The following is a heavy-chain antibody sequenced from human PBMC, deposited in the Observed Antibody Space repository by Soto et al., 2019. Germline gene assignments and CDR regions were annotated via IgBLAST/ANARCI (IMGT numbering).Heavy chain of an antibody. CDR1: GDSISNYY. V-gene: IGHV4-4*07. CDR3: RRDFDY. J-gene: IGHJ4*02. CDR2: LSASGST. Sequence: SETLSLTCTVSGDSISNYYWSWIRQPAGKGLEWIGRLSASGSTNYNTSLKSRVTMSVDTSKNQFSLMLNSVTAADTAVYYCRRDFDYWGQGTLVTVSS. D-gene: IGHD6-6*01.